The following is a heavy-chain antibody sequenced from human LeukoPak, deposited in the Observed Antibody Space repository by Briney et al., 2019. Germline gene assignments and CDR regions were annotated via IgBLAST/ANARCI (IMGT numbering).Heavy chain of an antibody. D-gene: IGHD3-3*02. Sequence: GGSLRLSCAASGFTFTNHWMSWVRQATGKGLEWVANIKEDGSEKYYVDSVKGRFTVSRDNVKNSLFLQMNSLRVDDTAVYYCAKSGSSVFWSWGQGTLVTVSS. CDR3: AKSGSSVFWS. CDR2: IKEDGSEK. V-gene: IGHV3-7*03. CDR1: GFTFTNHW. J-gene: IGHJ5*02.